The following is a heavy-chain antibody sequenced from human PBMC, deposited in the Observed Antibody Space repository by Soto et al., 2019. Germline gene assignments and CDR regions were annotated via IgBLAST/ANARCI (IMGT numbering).Heavy chain of an antibody. J-gene: IGHJ5*02. CDR2: ISPNRGTT. D-gene: IGHD6-19*01. V-gene: IGHV1-8*01. Sequence: APVKVSCKASGYSFNSYEISWVRQATGQGLEWMAWISPNRGTTGYAQRFQGRLSVTFNTSLTTVYMELSGLRSDDTAVYYCTRDSRWPTNKFDPWRQRTLVTVSS. CDR1: GYSFNSYE. CDR3: TRDSRWPTNKFDP.